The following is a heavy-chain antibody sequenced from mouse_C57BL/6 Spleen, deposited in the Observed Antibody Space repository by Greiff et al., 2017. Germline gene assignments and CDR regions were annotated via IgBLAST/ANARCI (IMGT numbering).Heavy chain of an antibody. CDR2: IYPGDGDT. J-gene: IGHJ2*01. CDR3: AREGYSNPYYFDY. V-gene: IGHV1-82*01. CDR1: GYAFSSSW. D-gene: IGHD2-5*01. Sequence: QVQLQQSGPELVKPGASVKISCKASGYAFSSSWMNWVKQRPGKGLEWIGRIYPGDGDTNYNGKFKGKATLTADKSSSTAYIQLSSLTSEDSAVYFCAREGYSNPYYFDYWGQGTTLTVSS.